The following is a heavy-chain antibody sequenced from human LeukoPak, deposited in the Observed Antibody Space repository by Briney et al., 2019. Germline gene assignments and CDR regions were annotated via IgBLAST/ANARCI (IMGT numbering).Heavy chain of an antibody. CDR2: IDTGSSSI. D-gene: IGHD3-10*01. CDR1: GFNFNIYN. V-gene: IGHV3-48*01. J-gene: IGHJ4*02. CDR3: AKTISGSYGVSDF. Sequence: GGSLRLSCAASGFNFNIYNMNWVRQAPGKGLEWLSYIDTGSSSIYYADSVKGRFTISRDNAKNSLYLQMNNLRAEDTAVYYCAKTISGSYGVSDFWGQGSLVTVSS.